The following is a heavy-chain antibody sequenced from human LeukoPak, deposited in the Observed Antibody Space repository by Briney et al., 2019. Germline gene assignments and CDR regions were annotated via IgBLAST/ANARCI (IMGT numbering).Heavy chain of an antibody. CDR1: GFSFSDYL. CDR3: AREMIRGGHPVRYFDS. Sequence: PGGSLRLSCAASGFSFSDYLMHWFRQAPGERPVWVSRASNDGTIIDYAHFVKGRFTMSRDNAQNTVSLQMNSLRVEDGAIYYCAREMIRGGHPVRYFDSWGHGALVTVSS. D-gene: IGHD3-22*01. CDR2: ASNDGTII. J-gene: IGHJ5*01. V-gene: IGHV3-74*01.